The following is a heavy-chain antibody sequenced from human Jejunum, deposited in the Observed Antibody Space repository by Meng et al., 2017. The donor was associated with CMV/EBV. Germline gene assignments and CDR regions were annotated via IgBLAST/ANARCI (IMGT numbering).Heavy chain of an antibody. V-gene: IGHV4-39*07. CDR3: AKTSTYGSSPTVY. D-gene: IGHD1-1*01. CDR1: GDSISSNTCY. Sequence: SGDSISSNTCYWGWVRQPPGKGLEWIGNVYYPANTYYNRSLQSRATISVDTSKNQFSLKLRSVTAADTAMYFCAKTSTYGSSPTVYWGQGTLVTVSS. J-gene: IGHJ4*02. CDR2: VYYPANT.